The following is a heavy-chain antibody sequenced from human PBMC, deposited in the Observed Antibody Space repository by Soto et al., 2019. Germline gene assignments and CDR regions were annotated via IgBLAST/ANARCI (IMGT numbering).Heavy chain of an antibody. CDR3: ARDLRFLEWPPAPDAFDI. CDR2: ISAYNGNT. V-gene: IGHV1-18*01. CDR1: GYTFTSYG. D-gene: IGHD3-3*01. Sequence: ASVKVSCNASGYTFTSYGISLVRQAPGQGLEWMGWISAYNGNTNYAQKLQGRVTMTTDTSTSTAYMELRSLRSDDTAVYYCARDLRFLEWPPAPDAFDIWGQGTMVTVSS. J-gene: IGHJ3*02.